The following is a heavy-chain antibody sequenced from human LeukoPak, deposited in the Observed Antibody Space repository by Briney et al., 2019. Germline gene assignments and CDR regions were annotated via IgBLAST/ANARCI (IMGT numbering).Heavy chain of an antibody. J-gene: IGHJ3*02. CDR2: ISAYNGNT. D-gene: IGHD1-26*01. CDR3: ARDQGSGSYPDAFDI. V-gene: IGHV1-18*01. Sequence: ASVKVSCKASGYTFTSYGISWVRQAPGQGLEWMGWISAYNGNTNYAQKLQGRVTMTTDTSTSTAYMELRSLRSDDTAVYYCARDQGSGSYPDAFDIWGQGTMVTVSS. CDR1: GYTFTSYG.